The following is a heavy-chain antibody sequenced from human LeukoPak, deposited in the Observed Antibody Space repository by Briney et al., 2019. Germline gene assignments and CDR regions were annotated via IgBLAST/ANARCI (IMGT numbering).Heavy chain of an antibody. J-gene: IGHJ4*02. CDR1: GFTFSSYA. V-gene: IGHV3-30*04. D-gene: IGHD2-15*01. CDR3: ARGDYSDYFDY. Sequence: GGSLRLSCAASGFTFSSYAMHWVRQAPGKGLEWVAVISSDGSNKYYADSVKGRFTISRDNSKNTLYLQMNSLRAEDTAVYYCARGDYSDYFDYWGQGTLVTVSS. CDR2: ISSDGSNK.